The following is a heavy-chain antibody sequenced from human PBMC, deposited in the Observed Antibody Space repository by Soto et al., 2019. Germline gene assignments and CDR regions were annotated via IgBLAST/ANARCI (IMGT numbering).Heavy chain of an antibody. CDR2: INHSGST. Sequence: SETLSLTCAVYGRSFSGYYWSWIRQPPGKGLEWIGEINHSGSTNYNPSLKSRVTISVDTSKNQFSLKLSSVTAADTAVYYCARALNAVVVVAATGLPYFFDYRGQGSSVTVSS. D-gene: IGHD2-15*01. CDR1: GRSFSGYY. J-gene: IGHJ4*02. V-gene: IGHV4-34*01. CDR3: ARALNAVVVVAATGLPYFFDY.